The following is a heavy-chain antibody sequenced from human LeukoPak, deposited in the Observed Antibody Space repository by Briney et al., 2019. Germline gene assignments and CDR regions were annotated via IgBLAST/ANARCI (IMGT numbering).Heavy chain of an antibody. CDR3: AKEKSGGGGWALIDY. CDR1: GFTFSSYA. V-gene: IGHV3-30*18. D-gene: IGHD6-19*01. CDR2: ISYDGSNK. Sequence: GGSLRLSCAASGFTFSSYAMHWVRQAPGKGLEWVAVISYDGSNKYYADSVKGRFTISRDNSKNTLYLQMNSLRAEDTAVYYCAKEKSGGGGWALIDYWGQGTLVTVSS. J-gene: IGHJ4*02.